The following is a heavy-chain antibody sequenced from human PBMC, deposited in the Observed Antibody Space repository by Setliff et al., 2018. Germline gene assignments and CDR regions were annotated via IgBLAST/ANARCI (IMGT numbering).Heavy chain of an antibody. J-gene: IGHJ4*02. CDR1: GYTFISYG. V-gene: IGHV1-18*01. CDR2: ISGYNGNT. D-gene: IGHD3-3*01. Sequence: ASVKVSCKTSGYTFISYGLSWMRQAPGQGLEWMGWISGYNGNTEYAQSLQGRATMTMDTSTSTAYMELRSLTSDDTAVYYCARVPRLEWLLPTFDSWGQGTLVTVSS. CDR3: ARVPRLEWLLPTFDS.